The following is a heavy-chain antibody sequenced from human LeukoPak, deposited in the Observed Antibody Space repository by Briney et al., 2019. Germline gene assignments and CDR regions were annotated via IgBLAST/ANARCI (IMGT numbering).Heavy chain of an antibody. D-gene: IGHD3-10*01. CDR3: AKDYSKTSYYGSGTYYRPNWFDP. CDR2: INPSGGST. Sequence: ASVKVSCKASGYTFTSYYMHWVRQAPGRGLEWMGIINPSGGSTSYAQKFQGRVAMTRDMSTSTVYMELSSLRPDDTAVYYCAKDYSKTSYYGSGTYYRPNWFDPWGQGTLVTVSS. CDR1: GYTFTSYY. J-gene: IGHJ5*02. V-gene: IGHV1-46*01.